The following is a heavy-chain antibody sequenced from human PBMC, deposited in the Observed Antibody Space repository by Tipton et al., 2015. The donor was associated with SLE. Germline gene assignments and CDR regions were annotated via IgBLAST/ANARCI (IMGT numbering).Heavy chain of an antibody. CDR2: INVSGART. CDR3: AREADWSFNLAFDY. J-gene: IGHJ4*02. D-gene: IGHD3-9*01. V-gene: IGHV3-23*01. CDR1: GFTASAYA. Sequence: SLRLSCAASGFTASAYAMNWVRQAPGKGLEWVADINVSGARTDYADSVKGRFTISRDNSKSTLYMQMNSLLSEDTAVYFCAREADWSFNLAFDYWGQGTLVTVSS.